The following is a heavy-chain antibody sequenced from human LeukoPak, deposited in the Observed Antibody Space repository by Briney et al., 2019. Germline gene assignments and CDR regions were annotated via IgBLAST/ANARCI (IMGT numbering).Heavy chain of an antibody. CDR1: GFSLSTSGMC. D-gene: IGHD3-22*01. CDR3: ARTPRDSSGYYSFDY. J-gene: IGHJ4*02. Sequence: SGPTLVNPTQTLTLTCTFSGFSLSTSGMCVSWTPHPPGKALEWLARIDWDDDKYYRTSLKTRLTISKDTSKNQVVLTMTNMDPVDTATYYCARTPRDSSGYYSFDYWGQGTLVTVSS. CDR2: IDWDDDK. V-gene: IGHV2-70*11.